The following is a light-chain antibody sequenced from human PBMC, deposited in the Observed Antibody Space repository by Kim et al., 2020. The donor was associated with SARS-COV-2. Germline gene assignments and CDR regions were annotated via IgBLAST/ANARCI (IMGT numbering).Light chain of an antibody. V-gene: IGLV3-21*04. CDR2: YDS. Sequence: SYELTQPPSVSGAPGKTARITCGGNNIGSKRVHWYQQKPGQARVLVIYYDSDRPSGIPERFSGSNSGNTATLTISRVEAGDEAAYYCQVWDSSSDHPGVVFGGGSQLTVL. J-gene: IGLJ2*01. CDR3: QVWDSSSDHPGVV. CDR1: NIGSKR.